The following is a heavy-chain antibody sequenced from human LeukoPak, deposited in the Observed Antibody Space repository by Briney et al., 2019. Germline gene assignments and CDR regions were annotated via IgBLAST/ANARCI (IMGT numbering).Heavy chain of an antibody. J-gene: IGHJ4*02. CDR1: GFTFSSYG. V-gene: IGHV3-33*01. Sequence: PGRSLRLSCAASGFTFSSYGMPWVRQAPGKGLEWVAVIWYDGSNKYYADSVKGRFTISRDNSKNTLYLQMNSLRAEDTAVYYCARGYCGGDCYRYYFDYWGQGTLVIVSS. CDR3: ARGYCGGDCYRYYFDY. D-gene: IGHD2-21*02. CDR2: IWYDGSNK.